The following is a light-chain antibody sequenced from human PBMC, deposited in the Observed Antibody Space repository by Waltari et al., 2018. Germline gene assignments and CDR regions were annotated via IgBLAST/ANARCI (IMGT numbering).Light chain of an antibody. CDR2: KVS. CDR3: LQSIHWPWT. V-gene: IGKV2-30*02. J-gene: IGKJ1*01. Sequence: DVVMTQSPLSLPVTLGQPASISCKSSQSLVHSDGNTYLNWFHQRPGQSPRRLIYKVSNRDSGVPDRFSGSGSGTDFTLEISRVEAEDVGIYYCLQSIHWPWTFGQGTKVYIK. CDR1: QSLVHSDGNTY.